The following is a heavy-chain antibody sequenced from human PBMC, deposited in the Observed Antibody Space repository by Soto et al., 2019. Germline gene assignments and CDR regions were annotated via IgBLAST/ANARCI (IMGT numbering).Heavy chain of an antibody. Sequence: EEQLVESGGGLVQPGGSLRLSCAASGFTFSNHVMNWVRQAPGRGLEWVSSINRDSNTFYADSVKGPFTISRDNAKDSLYLQMNSLRADDTTVYYCVNGDYYVGQGTLVTVSS. V-gene: IGHV3-48*01. D-gene: IGHD4-17*01. J-gene: IGHJ4*02. CDR3: VNGDYY. CDR1: GFTFSNHV. CDR2: INRDSNT.